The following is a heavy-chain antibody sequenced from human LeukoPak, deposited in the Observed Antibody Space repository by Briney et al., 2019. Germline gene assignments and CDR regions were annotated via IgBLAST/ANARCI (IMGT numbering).Heavy chain of an antibody. J-gene: IGHJ4*02. CDR1: GFTFSTYW. D-gene: IGHD1-1*01. V-gene: IGHV3-7*04. Sequence: GGSLRLSCAASGFTFSTYWMTWVRQAPGKGLEWVANIKLDGSEKYYVDSVRGRFTISRDNAKNSLYLQTNSLRAEDTAVYYCARGLWYSRYWGQGALVTVSS. CDR3: ARGLWYSRY. CDR2: IKLDGSEK.